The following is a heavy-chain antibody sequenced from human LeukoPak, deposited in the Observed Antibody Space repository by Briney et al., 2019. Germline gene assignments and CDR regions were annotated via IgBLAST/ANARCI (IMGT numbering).Heavy chain of an antibody. D-gene: IGHD6-13*01. J-gene: IGHJ4*02. CDR2: IGGSGGST. V-gene: IGHV3-23*01. Sequence: GGSLRLSCAASGFTFSSYAMSWVRQGPGKGLEWGSAIGGSGGSTYYADSVKGRFTISRDNSKNTLYLQMHSLRAEDTAVYYCAKEKRKAAAGTPSDWGQGTLVTVSS. CDR1: GFTFSSYA. CDR3: AKEKRKAAAGTPSD.